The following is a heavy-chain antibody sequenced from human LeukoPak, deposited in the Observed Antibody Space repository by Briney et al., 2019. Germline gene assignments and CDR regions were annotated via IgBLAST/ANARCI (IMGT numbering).Heavy chain of an antibody. CDR2: ISSSRSYI. Sequence: GGSLRLSCAASGFIFSIYNMIWVRQAPGKGLEWVSSISSSRSYIYYADSVKGRFTISRDNAKNSLYLQMNSLRTEDTAVYYCARRLGRKFGERFYYYHYMDVWGKGTTVTISS. J-gene: IGHJ6*03. D-gene: IGHD3-10*01. CDR1: GFIFSIYN. V-gene: IGHV3-21*01. CDR3: ARRLGRKFGERFYYYHYMDV.